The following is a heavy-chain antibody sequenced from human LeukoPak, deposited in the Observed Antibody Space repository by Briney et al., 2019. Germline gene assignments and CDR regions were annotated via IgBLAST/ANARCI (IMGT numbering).Heavy chain of an antibody. CDR2: INPNCGGT. D-gene: IGHD6-6*01. J-gene: IGHJ6*02. Sequence: ASVKVSCTASGYTFTGYYMHWVRQAPGQGLEWMGWINPNCGGTNYAQKFQGRVTMTRDTSISTAYMGLSRLRSDDTAVYYCARDRAIAARDYYYYGMDVWGQGTTVTVSS. V-gene: IGHV1-2*02. CDR3: ARDRAIAARDYYYYGMDV. CDR1: GYTFTGYY.